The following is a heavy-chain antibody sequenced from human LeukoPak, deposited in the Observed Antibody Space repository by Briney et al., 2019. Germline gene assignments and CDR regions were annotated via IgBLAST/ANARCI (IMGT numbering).Heavy chain of an antibody. D-gene: IGHD2-2*01. CDR1: GFSFSTYA. CDR2: ISKSGDNT. CDR3: VKDRCDGTTCPEV. V-gene: IGHV3-23*01. J-gene: IGHJ4*02. Sequence: PGGSLRLSCAASGFSFSTYAMTWVCQAPGEGLEWVSGISKSGDNTYYTDSVKGRFTISRDNSRNTLHLQMSSLRAEDTALYYCVKDRCDGTTCPEVWGQGTLVTVSS.